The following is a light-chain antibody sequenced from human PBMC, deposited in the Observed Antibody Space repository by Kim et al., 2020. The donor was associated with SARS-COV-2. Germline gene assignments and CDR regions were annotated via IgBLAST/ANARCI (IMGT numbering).Light chain of an antibody. CDR1: QSISNL. CDR2: DAS. V-gene: IGKV1-5*01. J-gene: IGKJ1*01. Sequence: DIQMTQSLSTLFASVGDRVTITCRASQSISNLLAWYQQKPGKAPKLLIYDASSLQSGVPSRFSGSGSGTEFTLTISSLQPDDFATYYCQQNNSYPWTFGLGTKVDIK. CDR3: QQNNSYPWT.